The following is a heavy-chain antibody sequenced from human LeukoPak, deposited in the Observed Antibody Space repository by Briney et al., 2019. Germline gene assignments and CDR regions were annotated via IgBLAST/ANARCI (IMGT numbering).Heavy chain of an antibody. D-gene: IGHD5-12*01. J-gene: IGHJ3*02. V-gene: IGHV4-4*02. CDR1: GGSISSSNW. Sequence: PSGTLSLTCAVSGGSISSSNWWSGGRQPPGKGVEWIGEIYHSGSTNYNPSLKRRVTISVDKYKNQFSLNLSSVAAADTAVYYCARVQWLRLSKFDAFDIWGQGTMVTVSS. CDR3: ARVQWLRLSKFDAFDI. CDR2: IYHSGST.